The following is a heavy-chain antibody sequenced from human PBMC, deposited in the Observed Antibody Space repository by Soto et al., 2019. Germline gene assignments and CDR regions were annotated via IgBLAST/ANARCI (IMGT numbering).Heavy chain of an antibody. D-gene: IGHD3-3*01. J-gene: IGHJ5*02. CDR2: IIPIFGTA. V-gene: IGHV1-69*06. CDR1: GGTFSSYA. CDR3: ARDPWGKDTIFGVVMPVPAFDP. Sequence: SVKVSCKVSGGTFSSYAISWVRQAPGQGLEWMGGIIPIFGTANYAQKFQGRVTITADKSTSTAYMELSSLRAEDTAVYYCARDPWGKDTIFGVVMPVPAFDPWGQGTLVTVSS.